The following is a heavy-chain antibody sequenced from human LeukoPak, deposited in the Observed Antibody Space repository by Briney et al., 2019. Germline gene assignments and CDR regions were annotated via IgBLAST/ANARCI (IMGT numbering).Heavy chain of an antibody. CDR1: GFTFSSYG. CDR3: AKDAGVAAILNWFDP. CDR2: ISYDGSNE. V-gene: IGHV3-30*18. J-gene: IGHJ5*02. Sequence: GRSLRLSCAASGFTFSSYGMHWVRQAPGKGLEWVAVISYDGSNEYYADSVKGRFTISRDNSKNTLYLQMNSLRAEDTAVYYCAKDAGVAAILNWFDPWGQGTLVTVSS. D-gene: IGHD2-15*01.